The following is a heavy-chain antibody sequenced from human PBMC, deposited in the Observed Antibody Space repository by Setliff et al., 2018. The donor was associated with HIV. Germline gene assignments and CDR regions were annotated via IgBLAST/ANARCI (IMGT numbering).Heavy chain of an antibody. D-gene: IGHD1-7*01. Sequence: ASVKVSCKASGYTFTSYAMHWVRQAPGQRLEWMAWINAGNGNTKYSQEFQGRVTITRDASASTAYMELSSLRSEDMAVYYCAREGKDKWNYLIDYWGQGTLVTVSS. CDR3: AREGKDKWNYLIDY. CDR2: INAGNGNT. J-gene: IGHJ4*02. CDR1: GYTFTSYA. V-gene: IGHV1-3*03.